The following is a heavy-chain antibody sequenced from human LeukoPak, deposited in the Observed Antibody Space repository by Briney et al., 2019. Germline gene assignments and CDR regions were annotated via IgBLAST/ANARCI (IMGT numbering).Heavy chain of an antibody. CDR1: GFTFSNYA. CDR3: VKEEAPYTNFDY. J-gene: IGHJ4*02. CDR2: ISGSGGST. V-gene: IGHV3-23*01. Sequence: PGGSLRLSCAASGFTFSNYAMHWVRQSPGRGLECVSTISGSGGSTYHADSVKGRFTISRDNSKNAVFLQMNSLRVEDTAIYYCVKEEAPYTNFDYWGQGALVTVSS. D-gene: IGHD6-6*01.